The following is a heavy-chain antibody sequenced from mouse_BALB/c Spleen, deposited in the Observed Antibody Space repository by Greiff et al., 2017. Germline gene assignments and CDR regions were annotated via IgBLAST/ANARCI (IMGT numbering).Heavy chain of an antibody. D-gene: IGHD2-14*01. CDR3: ARRDYRYDEGAWFAY. CDR2: ISYSGST. CDR1: GYSITSDYA. V-gene: IGHV3-2*02. J-gene: IGHJ3*01. Sequence: EVHLVESGPGLVKPSQSLSLTCTVTGYSITSDYAWNWIRQFPGNKLEWMGYISYSGSTSYNPSLKSRISITRDTSKNQFFLQLNSVTTEDTATYYCARRDYRYDEGAWFAYWGQGTLVTVSA.